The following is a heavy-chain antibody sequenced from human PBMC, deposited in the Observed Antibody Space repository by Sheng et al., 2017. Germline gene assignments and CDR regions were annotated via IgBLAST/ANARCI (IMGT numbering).Heavy chain of an antibody. V-gene: IGHV4-34*01. J-gene: IGHJ5*02. CDR1: GGSFSGYY. Sequence: QVQLQQWGAGLLKPSETLSLTCAVYGGSFSGYYWSWIRQPPGKGLEWIGEINHSGSTNYNPSLKSRVTISVDTSKNQFSLKLSSVTAADTAVYYCARGAAGSGSYYKLGGWFDPWGQGTLVTVSS. CDR2: INHSGST. CDR3: ARGAAGSGSYYKLGGWFDP. D-gene: IGHD3-10*01.